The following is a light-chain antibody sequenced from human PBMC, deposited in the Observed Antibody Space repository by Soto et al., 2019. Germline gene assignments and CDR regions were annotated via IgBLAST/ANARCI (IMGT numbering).Light chain of an antibody. J-gene: IGKJ1*01. Sequence: EIVMTQSPATLSVSPGEGASLSCRASQSVSSSYLAWYQQKPGQAPRLLIYGASSRATGIPDRFSGSGSGTDFTLTISRLEPEDFAVYYCQQYGSSPRTLGQGTKVDIK. V-gene: IGKV3-20*01. CDR3: QQYGSSPRT. CDR2: GAS. CDR1: QSVSSSY.